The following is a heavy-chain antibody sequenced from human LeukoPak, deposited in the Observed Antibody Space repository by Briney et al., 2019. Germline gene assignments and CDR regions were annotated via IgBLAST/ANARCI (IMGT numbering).Heavy chain of an antibody. CDR1: GFTFSSYS. D-gene: IGHD2-21*01. J-gene: IGHJ3*02. CDR3: ASLCGGDCSLINFDI. Sequence: PRGSLRLSCAASGFTFSSYSMNWVRQAPGKGLEWVSYISSSSSTISYADSVKGRFTISRDNAKNSLYLQMNSLRDEDTAVYYCASLCGGDCSLINFDIWGQGTMVTVSS. CDR2: ISSSSSTI. V-gene: IGHV3-48*02.